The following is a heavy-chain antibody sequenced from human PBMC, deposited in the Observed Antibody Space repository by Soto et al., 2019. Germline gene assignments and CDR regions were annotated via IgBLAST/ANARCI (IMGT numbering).Heavy chain of an antibody. CDR3: AGWGGHDYNY. V-gene: IGHV3-7*03. CDR2: INPDGSVG. D-gene: IGHD3-16*01. J-gene: IGHJ4*02. Sequence: EVQLLGSGGGLVQPGGSLRLSCVASGFTFSTYWMNWVRQAPGMGLEWVANINPDGSVGTYVDSVKGRFTTSRDNEKNSLYMQMNSLRADDTAVYFCAGWGGHDYNYWGQGILVTVSS. CDR1: GFTFSTYW.